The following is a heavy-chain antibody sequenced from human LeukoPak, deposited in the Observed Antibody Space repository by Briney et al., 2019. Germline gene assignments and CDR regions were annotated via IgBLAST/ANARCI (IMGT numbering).Heavy chain of an antibody. J-gene: IGHJ4*02. CDR1: GFTFSSYA. CDR3: AALSTGTTLRY. CDR2: ISGSGGST. Sequence: GGSLTLFCAASGFTFSSYAMSWVRQAPGKGLEWVSAISGSGGSTYYADSVKGRFTISRDNSKNTLYLQMNSLRAEDTAVYYCAALSTGTTLRYWGQGTLVTVSS. D-gene: IGHD1-1*01. V-gene: IGHV3-23*01.